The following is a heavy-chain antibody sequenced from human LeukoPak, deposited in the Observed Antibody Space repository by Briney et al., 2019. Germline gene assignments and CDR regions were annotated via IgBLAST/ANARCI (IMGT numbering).Heavy chain of an antibody. CDR2: IKGDGSEK. CDR1: GFSFSGYW. J-gene: IGHJ4*02. D-gene: IGHD2/OR15-2a*01. CDR3: ARRGSTDY. V-gene: IGHV3-7*03. Sequence: GGSLRLSCAASGFSFSGYWMTWVRQAPGKGLEWVANIKGDGSEKYYADFVKGRFTISRDNAKNSLALQMNSLRAEDTAVYYCARRGSTDYWGQGTLVTVSS.